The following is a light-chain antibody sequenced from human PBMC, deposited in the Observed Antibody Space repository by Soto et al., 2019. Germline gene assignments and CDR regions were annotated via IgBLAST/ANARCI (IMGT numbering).Light chain of an antibody. CDR1: SSDIGAYNY. V-gene: IGLV2-14*01. Sequence: QSALTQPASVSGSPGQSITISCTGTSSDIGAYNYVSWYQQHPGKAPKLMIYEVNIRPSGVSNRFSGSKSGNTASLTISGLHAEDEADYYCTSWTTSTTMIFGGGTKVTVL. J-gene: IGLJ2*01. CDR2: EVN. CDR3: TSWTTSTTMI.